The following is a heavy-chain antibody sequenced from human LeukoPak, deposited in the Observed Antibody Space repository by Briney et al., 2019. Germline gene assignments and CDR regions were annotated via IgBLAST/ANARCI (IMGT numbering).Heavy chain of an antibody. CDR1: GGSISSGGYY. CDR2: IYYSGST. J-gene: IGHJ6*02. CDR3: ARDNVRGQNYYYYGMDV. V-gene: IGHV4-31*03. Sequence: SETLSLTCTVYGGSISSGGYYWGWIRQHPGKGLEWIGYIYYSGSTYYNPSLKSRVTISVDTSKNQFSLKLSSVTAADTAVYYCARDNVRGQNYYYYGMDVWGQGTTVTVSS. D-gene: IGHD3-10*01.